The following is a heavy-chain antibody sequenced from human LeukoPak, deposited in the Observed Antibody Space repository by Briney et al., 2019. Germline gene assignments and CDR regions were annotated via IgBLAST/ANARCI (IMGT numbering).Heavy chain of an antibody. Sequence: GGSLRLSCAASGFTFSSYAMSWVRQAPGKGLEWVSAISDSGGSTYYADSVKGRFTISRDNSKNTLYLQMNSLRAEDTAVYYCAKDRGKYGDYDYWGQGTLVTVSS. CDR3: AKDRGKYGDYDY. D-gene: IGHD4-17*01. CDR1: GFTFSSYA. CDR2: ISDSGGST. V-gene: IGHV3-23*01. J-gene: IGHJ4*02.